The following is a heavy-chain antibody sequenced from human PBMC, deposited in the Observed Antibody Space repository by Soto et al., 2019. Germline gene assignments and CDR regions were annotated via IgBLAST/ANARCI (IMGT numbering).Heavy chain of an antibody. CDR2: ISYDGSYK. Sequence: QVQLVESGGGVVQPGRSLRLSCAASKFPFNTFAMHWVRQAPGKGLEWLTFISYDGSYKFYSDSVNGRFTISRDNSRNTLYLQMNSLRTEDSAVYYCARGGEFGVGMVRGVGIVYWGQGTLVTVSS. CDR1: KFPFNTFA. J-gene: IGHJ4*02. V-gene: IGHV3-30-3*01. CDR3: ARGGEFGVGMVRGVGIVY. D-gene: IGHD3-10*01.